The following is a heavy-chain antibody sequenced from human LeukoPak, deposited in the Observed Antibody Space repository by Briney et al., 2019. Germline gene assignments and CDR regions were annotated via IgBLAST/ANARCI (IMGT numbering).Heavy chain of an antibody. Sequence: ASVKVSCKASGYTFTAYSMHWVRQAAGQGFEWMGWMHPNSGDTGYAHNLQGRITITRDSSTATVFMELSSLRSEDTAMYYCARGRLNGNVDFWGQGTLVTVSS. J-gene: IGHJ4*02. D-gene: IGHD1-20*01. CDR1: GYTFTAYS. CDR2: MHPNSGDT. V-gene: IGHV1-8*03. CDR3: ARGRLNGNVDF.